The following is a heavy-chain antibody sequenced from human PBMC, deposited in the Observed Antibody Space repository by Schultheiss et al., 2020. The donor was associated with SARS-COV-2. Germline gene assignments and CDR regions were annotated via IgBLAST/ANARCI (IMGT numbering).Heavy chain of an antibody. CDR1: GYSFTTYW. Sequence: GGSLRLSCKGSGYSFTTYWIGWVRQMPGKGLEWMGIIYPGDSDTRYSPSFQGQVSISADKSITTAYLQWSSLKASDTAMYYCARRSGGFDYWGQGTLVTVSS. J-gene: IGHJ4*02. D-gene: IGHD1-1*01. V-gene: IGHV5-51*01. CDR3: ARRSGGFDY. CDR2: IYPGDSDT.